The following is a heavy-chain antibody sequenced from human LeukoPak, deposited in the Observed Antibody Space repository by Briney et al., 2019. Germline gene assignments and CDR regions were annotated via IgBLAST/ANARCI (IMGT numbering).Heavy chain of an antibody. D-gene: IGHD6-6*01. CDR2: INHSGST. Sequence: PSETLSLTCAVNGGSFSGYYWSWIRQPPGKGLGWIGEINHSGSTNYNPSLKSRVTISVDTSKNQSSLKLSSVTAADTAVYYCARLGGYEYSSSSGIDYWGQGTLVTVSS. CDR3: ARLGGYEYSSSSGIDY. V-gene: IGHV4-34*01. CDR1: GGSFSGYY. J-gene: IGHJ4*02.